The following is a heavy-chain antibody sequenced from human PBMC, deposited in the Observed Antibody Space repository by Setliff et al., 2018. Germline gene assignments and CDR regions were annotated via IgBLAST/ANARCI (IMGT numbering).Heavy chain of an antibody. V-gene: IGHV1-46*01. CDR2: INPSSGRT. CDR3: ARDVFPYHYEGAFDI. Sequence: TFASHYMHWVRQAPGLGLEWMGTINPSSGRTSYAQKFQGRVTMTRDTSTSTVYMDMSSLRSEDTAVYYCARDVFPYHYEGAFDIWGQGTMVTVSS. D-gene: IGHD3-22*01. CDR1: TFASHY. J-gene: IGHJ3*02.